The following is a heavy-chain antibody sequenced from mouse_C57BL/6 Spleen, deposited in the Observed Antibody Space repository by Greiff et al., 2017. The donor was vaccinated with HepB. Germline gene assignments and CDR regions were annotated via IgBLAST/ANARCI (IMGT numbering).Heavy chain of an antibody. Sequence: QVQLQQPGAELVKPGASVKMSCKASGYTFTSYWITWVKQRPGQGLEWIGDIYPGSGSTNYNEKFKSKATLTVDTSSSTAYMQLSSMTSVDSAVYYCARKRPYYALDYWGQGTSLTVSS. CDR2: IYPGSGST. V-gene: IGHV1-55*01. J-gene: IGHJ4*01. CDR3: ARKRPYYALDY. CDR1: GYTFTSYW.